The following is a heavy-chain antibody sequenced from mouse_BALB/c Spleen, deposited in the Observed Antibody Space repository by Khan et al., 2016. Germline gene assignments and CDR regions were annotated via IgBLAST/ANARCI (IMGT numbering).Heavy chain of an antibody. CDR3: ARRSMITTHYYAMDY. CDR2: IYPGSGST. Sequence: QVQLQQSGHELVKPGASVKMSCKASGYTFTDYVISWVKQRTGQGLEWIGEIYPGSGSTYYNEKFRGKATLTADKSSNTAYMQLSSLTSEDSAVYFCARRSMITTHYYAMDYWGQGTSVTVSS. V-gene: IGHV1-77*01. CDR1: GYTFTDYV. D-gene: IGHD2-4*01. J-gene: IGHJ4*01.